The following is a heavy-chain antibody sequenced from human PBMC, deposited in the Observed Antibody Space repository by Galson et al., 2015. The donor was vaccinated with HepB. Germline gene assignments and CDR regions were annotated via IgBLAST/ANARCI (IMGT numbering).Heavy chain of an antibody. CDR1: GGTFSRYT. CDR2: ITPIFGTA. CDR3: ARARGLVRGYYYGMDV. D-gene: IGHD6-19*01. Sequence: VKVSCKASGGTFSRYTISWVRQAPGQGLEWMGGITPIFGTANYAQKFQGRVTITADESTSTAYMELSSVTAADTAVYYCARARGLVRGYYYGMDVWGQGTTVTVSS. V-gene: IGHV1-69*13. J-gene: IGHJ6*02.